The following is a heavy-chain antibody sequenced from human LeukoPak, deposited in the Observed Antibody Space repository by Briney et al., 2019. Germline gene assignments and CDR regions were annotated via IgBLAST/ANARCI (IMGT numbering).Heavy chain of an antibody. D-gene: IGHD2-15*01. Sequence: PGRSLRLSCAASGFTFRSFGMHWVRQAPGKGLEWVSVISYDGTIKDYAESVKGRFTISRGNSKNTLYLQMNSLRAEDTAVYYCAKDHGSGYFDYWGQGTLVTVSS. CDR1: GFTFRSFG. V-gene: IGHV3-30*18. CDR3: AKDHGSGYFDY. CDR2: ISYDGTIK. J-gene: IGHJ4*02.